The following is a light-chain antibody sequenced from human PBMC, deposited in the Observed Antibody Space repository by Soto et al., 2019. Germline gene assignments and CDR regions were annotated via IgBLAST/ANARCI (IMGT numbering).Light chain of an antibody. CDR1: QDINIY. CDR2: AAS. Sequence: DVQMTQSPSSLSASVGDRVTITCRAGQDINIYLAWYQQKPGKVPKLLIDAASALQTGVPSRFRGSGSGTDFTLTISSLQPEDVATYYCQKYDSAPLAFGGGTKVEIK. V-gene: IGKV1-27*01. CDR3: QKYDSAPLA. J-gene: IGKJ4*01.